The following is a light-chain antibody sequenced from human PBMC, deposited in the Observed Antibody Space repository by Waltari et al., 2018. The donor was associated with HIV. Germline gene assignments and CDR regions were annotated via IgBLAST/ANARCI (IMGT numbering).Light chain of an antibody. V-gene: IGKV1-12*01. CDR2: KTS. CDR1: QGVSVW. Sequence: DIQMTQSPSSVSASVGDRVTITCRASQGVSVWLDWYQRRPGKAPKLLIHKTSRLYSGVPSRVSGSCSGSEFTLTINNLQPEDLATYYCLQAHSFPLTFGPGTTVEI. J-gene: IGKJ3*01. CDR3: LQAHSFPLT.